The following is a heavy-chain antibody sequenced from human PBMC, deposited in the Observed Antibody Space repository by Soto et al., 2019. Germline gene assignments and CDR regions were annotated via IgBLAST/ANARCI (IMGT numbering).Heavy chain of an antibody. CDR3: ASCHLQEHAYDV. CDR2: LYDVDGT. D-gene: IGHD4-4*01. CDR1: AFTVSGKKY. V-gene: IGHV3-53*01. Sequence: DVQLEESGGGLIQPGGSLRLSCAAFAFTVSGKKYMAWVRQAPGKGLEWVSGLYDVDGTYYADSVKGRFTTSGDSSKTIVYLQMDSLRPDDTAVYYCASCHLQEHAYDVWGQVTTVTVSS. J-gene: IGHJ3*01.